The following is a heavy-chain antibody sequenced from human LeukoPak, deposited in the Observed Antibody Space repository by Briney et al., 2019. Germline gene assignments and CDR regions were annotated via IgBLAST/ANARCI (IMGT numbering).Heavy chain of an antibody. J-gene: IGHJ4*02. D-gene: IGHD3-22*01. CDR3: ARKGTPMISIAYYFDY. CDR1: GGSLSGYY. Sequence: SETLSLTCAVYGGSLSGYYWSWLRQPTGKGLEWIGEINHSGSTNYNPSLKSRVTISVDTSKNQFSLKLSSVTAADTAVYYCARKGTPMISIAYYFDYWGQGTLVTVSS. V-gene: IGHV4-34*01. CDR2: INHSGST.